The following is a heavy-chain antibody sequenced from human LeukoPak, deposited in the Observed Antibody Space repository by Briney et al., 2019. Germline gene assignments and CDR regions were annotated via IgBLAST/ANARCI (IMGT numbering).Heavy chain of an antibody. CDR2: INQDGSEK. D-gene: IGHD5-24*01. CDR3: ARGRDGRFFDY. Sequence: GGSLRLSCAVSGLRFGSFWMSWVRQAPGKGLEWVANINQDGSEKYFVDSVRGRFTISRDNSKNSLHLQMNTLRAEDTAVYYCARGRDGRFFDYWGQGTLVTVSS. J-gene: IGHJ4*02. CDR1: GLRFGSFW. V-gene: IGHV3-7*01.